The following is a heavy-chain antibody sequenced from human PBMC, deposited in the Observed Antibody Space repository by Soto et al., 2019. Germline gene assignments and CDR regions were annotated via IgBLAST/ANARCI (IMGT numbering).Heavy chain of an antibody. CDR2: IYYSGST. D-gene: IGHD1-26*01. CDR1: GGSISSSSYY. Sequence: SETLSLTCTVSGGSISSSSYYWGWIRQPPGKGLEWIGSIYYSGSTYYNPSLKSRVTISVDTSKNQFSLKLSSVTAADTAVYYCARQNSRYYYGMDVWGQGTTVTAP. CDR3: ARQNSRYYYGMDV. J-gene: IGHJ6*02. V-gene: IGHV4-39*01.